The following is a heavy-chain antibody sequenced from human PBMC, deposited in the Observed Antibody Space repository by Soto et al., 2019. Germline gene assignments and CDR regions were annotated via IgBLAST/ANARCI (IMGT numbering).Heavy chain of an antibody. J-gene: IGHJ6*02. D-gene: IGHD6-19*01. CDR2: IYSGGST. V-gene: IGHV3-66*01. CDR1: GFTVSSNY. CDR3: ARDMEVWQWPPYYYGMDV. Sequence: GGSLRLSCAASGFTVSSNYMSWVRQAPGKGLEWVSVIYSGGSTYYADSVKGRFTISRDNSKNTLYLQMNSLRAEDTAVYYCARDMEVWQWPPYYYGMDVWGQGTTVTVSS.